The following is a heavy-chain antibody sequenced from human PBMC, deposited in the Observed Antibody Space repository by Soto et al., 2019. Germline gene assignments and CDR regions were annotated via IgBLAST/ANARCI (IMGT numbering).Heavy chain of an antibody. D-gene: IGHD5-18*01. CDR3: ARIPRYSFPTSDDLDS. CDR2: ITPIYPTT. CDR1: GGTFYTYT. V-gene: IGHV1-69*13. J-gene: IGHJ4*02. Sequence: SVKVSCKASGGTFYTYTFSWVRQAPGQGLEWMGSITPIYPTTNYAEKFQGRLTVTADGSTDTAYMELNSLTSEDTAVYYCARIPRYSFPTSDDLDSWGQGTLVTVSS.